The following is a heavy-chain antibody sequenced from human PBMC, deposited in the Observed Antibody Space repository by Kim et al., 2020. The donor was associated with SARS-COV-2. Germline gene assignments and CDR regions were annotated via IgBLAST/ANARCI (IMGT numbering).Heavy chain of an antibody. CDR2: IYHGGST. J-gene: IGHJ6*01. D-gene: IGHD2-2*02. V-gene: IGHV4-61*08. CDR3: ARTCSSVSCYTFGVDV. CDR1: GVSVSSGGYY. Sequence: SETLSLTCSVSGVSVSSGGYYWSWIRQPPGKGLERIGHIYHGGSTNYNRSLQSRVTISVDTSTNQFSLKLSSVTDVDTAMYYCARTCSSVSCYTFGVDV.